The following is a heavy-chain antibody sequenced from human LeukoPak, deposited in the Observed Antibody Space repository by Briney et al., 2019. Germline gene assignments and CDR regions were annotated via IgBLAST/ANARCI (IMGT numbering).Heavy chain of an antibody. J-gene: IGHJ6*02. CDR1: GYRFTSYW. D-gene: IGHD2-21*02. CDR2: IYPGDSDT. Sequence: GESLKISFKGPGYRFTSYWIGWVRQMPGKGLEWMGIIYPGDSDTRYSPSFQGQVTISADKSISTAYLQWSSLKASDTAMYYCARTPFVVVTAIRAYYYYGMDVWGQGTTVTVSS. CDR3: ARTPFVVVTAIRAYYYYGMDV. V-gene: IGHV5-51*01.